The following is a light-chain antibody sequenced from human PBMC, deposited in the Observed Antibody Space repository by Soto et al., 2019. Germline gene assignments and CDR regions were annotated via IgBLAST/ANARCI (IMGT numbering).Light chain of an antibody. CDR2: GND. Sequence: QAVVTQPPSASGTPGQRVTISCSGSNSNIGSNRVKWFQQFPGTAPKSLIYGNDQRPSGVPDRFSGSKSGTSASLAISGLQSGDEADYYCATWDSSLNGVVFGGGTKLT. J-gene: IGLJ3*02. CDR1: NSNIGSNR. V-gene: IGLV1-44*01. CDR3: ATWDSSLNGVV.